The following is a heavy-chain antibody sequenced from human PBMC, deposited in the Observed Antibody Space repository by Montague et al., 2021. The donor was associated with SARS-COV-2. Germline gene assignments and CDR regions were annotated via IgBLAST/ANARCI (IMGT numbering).Heavy chain of an antibody. D-gene: IGHD6-13*01. CDR2: IYYSGST. V-gene: IGHV4-39*07. CDR3: ARDPEEAYSSSWYYSYGMDG. J-gene: IGHJ6*02. CDR1: GGSISSSSYY. Sequence: SETLSLTCTVSGGSISSSSYYWGWIRQPPGKGLEWIGSIYYSGSTYYNPSLKSRVTISVDTSKNQFSLKLSSVTAADTAGYYCARDPEEAYSSSWYYSYGMDGWGQGTPVTVSS.